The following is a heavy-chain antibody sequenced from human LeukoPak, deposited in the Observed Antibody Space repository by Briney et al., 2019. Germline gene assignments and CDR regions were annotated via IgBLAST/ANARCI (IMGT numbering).Heavy chain of an antibody. D-gene: IGHD2-15*01. CDR2: TSYDGSNK. Sequence: PGGSLRLSCAVSRFTFSSYAMHWVRQAPGKGLEWVAVTSYDGSNKYYADSVKGRFTISRDNSKNTLYLQMNSLRAEDTAVYFCARGTYCSGGSCYSPLLGMDVWGQGTTVTVSS. J-gene: IGHJ6*02. CDR1: RFTFSSYA. CDR3: ARGTYCSGGSCYSPLLGMDV. V-gene: IGHV3-30-3*01.